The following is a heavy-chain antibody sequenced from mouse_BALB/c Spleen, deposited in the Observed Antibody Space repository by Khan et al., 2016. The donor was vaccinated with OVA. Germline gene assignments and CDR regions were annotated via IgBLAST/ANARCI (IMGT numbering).Heavy chain of an antibody. CDR3: AIEGSYYGYDGWFDY. Sequence: QVQLKQSGAELARPGASVKMSCKASGYTFTNYTINWVKQRPGQGLEWIGYIIPSNDYTNYNQKFKDRATLTADKSSSTAHMQLSSLTSEDSAVYDCAIEGSYYGYDGWFDYWGQGTLVTVSA. CDR2: IIPSNDYT. CDR1: GYTFTNYT. D-gene: IGHD2-14*01. J-gene: IGHJ3*01. V-gene: IGHV1-4*01.